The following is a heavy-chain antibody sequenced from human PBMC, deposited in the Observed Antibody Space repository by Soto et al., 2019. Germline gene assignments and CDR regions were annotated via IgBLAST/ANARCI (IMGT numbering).Heavy chain of an antibody. CDR1: GGSISSFY. V-gene: IGHV4-59*01. CDR3: ARVESSSSNFDY. D-gene: IGHD6-6*01. Sequence: FVPLSPPSTVPGGSISSFYWSWIRQPPGKGLEWIGYIYYSGSTNYNPSLKSRVTISVDTSKNQFSLKLSSVTAADTAVYYCARVESSSSNFDYWGQGTLVTVSS. J-gene: IGHJ4*02. CDR2: IYYSGST.